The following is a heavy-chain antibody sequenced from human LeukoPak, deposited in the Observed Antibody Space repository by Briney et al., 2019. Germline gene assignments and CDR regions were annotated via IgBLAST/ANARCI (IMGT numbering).Heavy chain of an antibody. Sequence: GASVKVSCKASGGTFSSYAISWVRQAPGQGLEWMGGIIPIFGTANYAQKFQGRVTTTADESTSTAYMELSSLRSEDTAVYYCARNTAVAGVFDYWGQGTLVTVSS. D-gene: IGHD6-19*01. J-gene: IGHJ4*02. CDR3: ARNTAVAGVFDY. CDR2: IIPIFGTA. CDR1: GGTFSSYA. V-gene: IGHV1-69*13.